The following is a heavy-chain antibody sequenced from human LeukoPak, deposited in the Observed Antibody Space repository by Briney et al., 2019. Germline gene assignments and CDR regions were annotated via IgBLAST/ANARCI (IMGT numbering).Heavy chain of an antibody. CDR3: ARDFTTGTYYFDY. D-gene: IGHD1-1*01. V-gene: IGHV3-74*01. CDR2: INTDGSST. Sequence: GGSLRLSCAASGFTFSSYWMHWVRQAPGKGLVWVSRINTDGSSTTHADSVKDRFTISRDNAKNTLYLQINRLRAEDTAVYYCARDFTTGTYYFDYWGQGTLVTVSS. CDR1: GFTFSSYW. J-gene: IGHJ4*02.